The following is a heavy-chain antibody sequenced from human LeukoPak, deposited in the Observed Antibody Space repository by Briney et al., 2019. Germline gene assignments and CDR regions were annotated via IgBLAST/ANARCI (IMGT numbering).Heavy chain of an antibody. CDR1: GFTFSSFE. V-gene: IGHV3-48*03. Sequence: GGSLRLSCAASGFTFSSFEMKWVRQAPGKGLEWVSYISSGGSTIYYADSVKGRFTISRDNAKNSLYLQMNSLRPEDAAVYYCAKAPVTTCRGAYCYPFDYWGQGTLVTVSS. J-gene: IGHJ4*02. CDR3: AKAPVTTCRGAYCYPFDY. CDR2: ISSGGSTI. D-gene: IGHD2-21*01.